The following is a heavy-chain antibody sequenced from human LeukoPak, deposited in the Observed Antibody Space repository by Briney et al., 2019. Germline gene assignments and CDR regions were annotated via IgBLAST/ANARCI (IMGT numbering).Heavy chain of an antibody. V-gene: IGHV4-38-2*02. Sequence: PSETLSLTCTVSGYSISSGYYWGCIRPPPGKGLEWIGSIYHSGSTYYNPSLKSRVTISVYTSKNQFSLKLSSVTTADTAVYYCARDMDIVVVPAAIGYWGQGTLVTVSS. CDR2: IYHSGST. J-gene: IGHJ4*02. D-gene: IGHD2-2*03. CDR3: ARDMDIVVVPAAIGY. CDR1: GYSISSGYY.